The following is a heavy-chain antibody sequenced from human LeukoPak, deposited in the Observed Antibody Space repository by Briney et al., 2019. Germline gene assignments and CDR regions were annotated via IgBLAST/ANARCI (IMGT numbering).Heavy chain of an antibody. Sequence: GGSLRLSCAASGFDLGHYEVNWVRQAPGKGLEWIAHISVRAATIYYGDSVEGRFTNSRDDAKSSLYLQMNSLRVEDTAVYYCARDQWPNDAFDIWGQGTMVTVSS. CDR1: GFDLGHYE. CDR2: ISVRAATI. CDR3: ARDQWPNDAFDI. D-gene: IGHD6-19*01. V-gene: IGHV3-48*03. J-gene: IGHJ3*02.